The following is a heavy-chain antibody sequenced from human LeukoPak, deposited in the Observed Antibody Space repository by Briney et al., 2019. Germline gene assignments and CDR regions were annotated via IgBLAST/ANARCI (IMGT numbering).Heavy chain of an antibody. Sequence: GGSLRLSCAASGFTFSNAWMSWVRQAPGKGLEWVGRIKSKTDGGTTDYAAPVKGRFTISRDDSKNTLYLQMNSLKTEDTAVYYCTTVYYYDSSGYYDYFDYWRQGTLVTVSS. J-gene: IGHJ4*02. CDR3: TTVYYYDSSGYYDYFDY. CDR2: IKSKTDGGTT. D-gene: IGHD3-22*01. V-gene: IGHV3-15*01. CDR1: GFTFSNAW.